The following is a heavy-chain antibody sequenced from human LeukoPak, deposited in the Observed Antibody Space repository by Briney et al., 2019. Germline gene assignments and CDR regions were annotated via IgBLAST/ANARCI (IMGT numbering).Heavy chain of an antibody. CDR2: TFYRSKWYY. CDR1: GDSVSSNDAS. Sequence: SQTLSLTCAISGDSVSSNDASWNWIRQSPSRGLEWLGRTFYRSKWYYDYEASLKSRITINPDTSKDQFSLQLNSVTPEDTAMYYCAREVAMIRGVKNWFDRWGQGTLVTVSS. J-gene: IGHJ5*02. D-gene: IGHD3-10*01. CDR3: AREVAMIRGVKNWFDR. V-gene: IGHV6-1*01.